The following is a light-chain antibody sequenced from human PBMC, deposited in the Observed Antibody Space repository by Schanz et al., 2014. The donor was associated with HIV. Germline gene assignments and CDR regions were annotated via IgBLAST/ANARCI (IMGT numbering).Light chain of an antibody. V-gene: IGKV3-20*01. CDR2: GAS. CDR1: QSISNN. CDR3: QQYGSSPWT. Sequence: EIVMTQSPATLSASPGERATLSCRASQSISNNLAWYQHKPGQAPRLLIYGASSRATGIPDRFSGSGSGTDFTLTISRLEPEDFAVYYCQQYGSSPWTFGQGTKVEIK. J-gene: IGKJ1*01.